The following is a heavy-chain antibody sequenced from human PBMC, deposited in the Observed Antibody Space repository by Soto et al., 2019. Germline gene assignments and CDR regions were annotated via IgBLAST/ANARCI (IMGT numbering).Heavy chain of an antibody. D-gene: IGHD3-3*01. J-gene: IGHJ4*02. V-gene: IGHV4-34*01. Sequence: SETLSLTCAVYGGSFSGYYWSWIRQPPGKGLEWIGEINHSGSTNYNPSLKSRVTISVDTSKNQFSLKLSSVTAADTAVYYCATTIFGVVTGGPLDYWGQGTLVTVSS. CDR1: GGSFSGYY. CDR3: ATTIFGVVTGGPLDY. CDR2: INHSGST.